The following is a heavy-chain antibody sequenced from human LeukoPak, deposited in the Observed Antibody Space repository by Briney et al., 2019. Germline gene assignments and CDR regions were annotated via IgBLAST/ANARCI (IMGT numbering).Heavy chain of an antibody. CDR1: GFTFSSYA. CDR2: TSGSGGTT. J-gene: IGHJ4*02. Sequence: GGSLRLSCAASGFTFSSYAMSWVRQAPGKGLEWVSVTSGSGGTTYYADSVKGRFTISRDNTKNTLYLQMNSLRDEDTAVYYCARRIGGANNFDNWGQGTLVTVSS. V-gene: IGHV3-23*01. D-gene: IGHD1-26*01. CDR3: ARRIGGANNFDN.